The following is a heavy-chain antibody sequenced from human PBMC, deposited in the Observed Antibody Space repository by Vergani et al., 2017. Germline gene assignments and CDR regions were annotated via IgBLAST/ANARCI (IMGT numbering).Heavy chain of an antibody. CDR2: IYYSGST. Sequence: QVQLQESGPGLVKPSQTLSLTCTVSGGSISSGGYYWSWIRQHPGKGLEWIGYIYYSGSTYYNPSLKSRVTISVDTSKNQFSLKLSAVTAEDTAVYYCARDLSRDYYYGMDVWGQGTTVTVSS. J-gene: IGHJ6*02. CDR3: ARDLSRDYYYGMDV. V-gene: IGHV4-31*03. D-gene: IGHD3-10*01. CDR1: GGSISSGGYY.